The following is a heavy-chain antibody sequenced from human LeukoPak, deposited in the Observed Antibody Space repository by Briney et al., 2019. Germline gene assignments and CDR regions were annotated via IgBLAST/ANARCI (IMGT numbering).Heavy chain of an antibody. J-gene: IGHJ5*02. V-gene: IGHV1-2*02. CDR3: ARERWLQSGWFDP. Sequence: ASVKVSCKASGYTFTGYYMHWVRQAPGQGLEWMGWINPNSGGTNYAQKFQGRVTMTRDTSISTAYMELSRLRSDDTAVYYCARERWLQSGWFDPWGQGTLVTVSS. CDR2: INPNSGGT. CDR1: GYTFTGYY. D-gene: IGHD5-24*01.